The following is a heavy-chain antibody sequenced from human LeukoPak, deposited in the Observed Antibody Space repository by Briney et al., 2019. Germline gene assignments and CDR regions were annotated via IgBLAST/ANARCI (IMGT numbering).Heavy chain of an antibody. J-gene: IGHJ4*02. CDR1: GFTFSSYG. Sequence: PGRSLRLSCAASGFTFSSYGMHWVRQAPGKGLEWVAVIWYDGSNKYYAGSVKGRFTISRDNSKNTLYLQMNSLRAEDTAVYYCARSGHSSGYTYWGQGTLVTVSS. CDR2: IWYDGSNK. CDR3: ARSGHSSGYTY. V-gene: IGHV3-33*01. D-gene: IGHD6-19*01.